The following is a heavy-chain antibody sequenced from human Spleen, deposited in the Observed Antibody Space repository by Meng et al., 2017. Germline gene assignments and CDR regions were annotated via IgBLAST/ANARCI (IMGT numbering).Heavy chain of an antibody. Sequence: GESLKISCAASGFTFSNSDMNWVRQAPGKGLEWVSGVSWNGSRTHYADSVKGRFIISRDNSRNFLYQQMNSLRPEDMAVYYCARDRFVYCTGGSCYSIDNWGQGTLVTVSS. J-gene: IGHJ4*02. D-gene: IGHD2-15*01. CDR1: GFTFSNSD. CDR2: VSWNGSRT. CDR3: ARDRFVYCTGGSCYSIDN. V-gene: IGHV3-19*01.